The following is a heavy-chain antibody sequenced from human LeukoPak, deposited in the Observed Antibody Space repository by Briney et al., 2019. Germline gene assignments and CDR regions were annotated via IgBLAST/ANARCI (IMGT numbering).Heavy chain of an antibody. J-gene: IGHJ6*02. CDR2: INPSGGST. D-gene: IGHD3-16*01. CDR3: ARCWGIQDYYYYGMDV. V-gene: IGHV1-46*01. Sequence: GASVTVSCTASGYTFTIYYMHWVRQAPGQGLEWMGIINPSGGSTSYAQKFQGRVTMTRDTSTSTVYMELSSLRSEDTAVYYCARCWGIQDYYYYGMDVWGQGTTVTVSS. CDR1: GYTFTIYY.